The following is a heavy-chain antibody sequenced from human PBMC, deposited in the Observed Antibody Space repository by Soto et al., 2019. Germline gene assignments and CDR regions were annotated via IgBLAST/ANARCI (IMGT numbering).Heavy chain of an antibody. D-gene: IGHD2-2*01. CDR3: STVLLGVVPAAIADYYFDY. CDR2: IKSKTYEGTT. V-gene: IGHV3-15*01. J-gene: IGHJ4*02. Sequence: GGSLRLSCAASGFTFSNAWMSWGRQAPGEGLEWGVLIKSKTYEGTTDYAAHVKDRLTILRYDSRNTLYMKMNSLKTEDIAVYYCSTVLLGVVPAAIADYYFDYWGQGTMVTVSS. CDR1: GFTFSNAW.